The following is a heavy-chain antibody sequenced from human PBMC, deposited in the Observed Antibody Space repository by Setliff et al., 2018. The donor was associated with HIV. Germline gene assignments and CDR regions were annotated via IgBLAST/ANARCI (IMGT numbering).Heavy chain of an antibody. D-gene: IGHD4-17*01. J-gene: IGHJ3*01. CDR1: GGSISNSRYY. V-gene: IGHV4-39*01. CDR2: IYYSGST. CDR3: ARQITSVTPGMLVVNDAFDV. Sequence: PSETLSLTCTVSGGSISNSRYYWSWIRQPPGKGLEWIGSIYYSGSTYYNPSLKSRVTISVDTSKNQFSLKLCAVTAADAAVYYCARQITSVTPGMLVVNDAFDVWGQGKMVTVSS.